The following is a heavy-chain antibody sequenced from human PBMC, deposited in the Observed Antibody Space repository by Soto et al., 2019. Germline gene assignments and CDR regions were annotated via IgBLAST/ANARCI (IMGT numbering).Heavy chain of an antibody. CDR2: IKQDGSEK. CDR1: GFTFSSYW. J-gene: IGHJ4*02. CDR3: ARDRLLELAGYYFDY. D-gene: IGHD1-7*01. V-gene: IGHV3-7*01. Sequence: GGSLRLSCAASGFTFSSYWMSWVRQAPGKGLEWVANIKQDGSEKYYVDSVKGRFTISRDNAKNSLYLQMNSLRAEDTAVYYCARDRLLELAGYYFDYWGQGTLVTVSS.